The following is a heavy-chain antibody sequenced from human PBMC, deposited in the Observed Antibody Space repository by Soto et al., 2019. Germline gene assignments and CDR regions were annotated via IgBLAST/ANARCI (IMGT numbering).Heavy chain of an antibody. D-gene: IGHD6-6*01. V-gene: IGHV1-69*12. Sequence: QVQLVQSGAEVKKPESSVKVSCKASGGTFSSYAIRWVRQAPGQGLERMGGIIPIFGTANYAQKFQGRVTITADESTSTAYMELSSLRSEDTAVYYCATNIEAARRTTRYYYGMDVWGQGTTVTVSS. CDR3: ATNIEAARRTTRYYYGMDV. CDR2: IIPIFGTA. CDR1: GGTFSSYA. J-gene: IGHJ6*02.